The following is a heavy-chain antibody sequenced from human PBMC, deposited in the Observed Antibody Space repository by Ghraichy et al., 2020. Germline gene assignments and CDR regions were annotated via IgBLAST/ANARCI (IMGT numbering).Heavy chain of an antibody. D-gene: IGHD3-16*01. CDR3: ARDVFHLLGTVGFGDY. J-gene: IGHJ4*02. Sequence: GGSLRLSCAASGFTFSSYWMGWVRQGPGKGLEWVANIKHDGIEKHYVDSVKGRFTISRDNAKNSLYLQMNSLRAEDTAVYYCARDVFHLLGTVGFGDYWGQGTLVTVSS. CDR1: GFTFSSYW. CDR2: IKHDGIEK. V-gene: IGHV3-7*04.